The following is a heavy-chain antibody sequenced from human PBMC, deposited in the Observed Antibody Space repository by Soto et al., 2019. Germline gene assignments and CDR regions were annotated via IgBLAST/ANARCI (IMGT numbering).Heavy chain of an antibody. J-gene: IGHJ6*02. CDR3: AREWTPESGMDV. Sequence: SVKVSCKASGGTFSSYAISWVRQAPGQGLEWMGGIIPIFGTANYAQKFQGRVTITADESTSTAYMELSSLRSEDTAVYYCAREWTPESGMDVRGQGTTVTVSS. CDR1: GGTFSSYA. V-gene: IGHV1-69*13. CDR2: IIPIFGTA.